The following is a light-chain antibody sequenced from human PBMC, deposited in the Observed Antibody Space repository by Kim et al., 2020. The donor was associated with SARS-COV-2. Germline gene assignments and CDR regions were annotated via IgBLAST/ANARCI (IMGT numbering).Light chain of an antibody. CDR2: SDS. CDR1: DIGSKT. Sequence: APGKTASIPCGGSDIGSKTVHWYRHKPGQAPVLVIQSDSDRASGIPERISGSKSANTATLTISRVEAGDEGDYYCQVWNTRDDHWVFGGGTQLTVL. CDR3: QVWNTRDDHWV. V-gene: IGLV3-21*04. J-gene: IGLJ2*01.